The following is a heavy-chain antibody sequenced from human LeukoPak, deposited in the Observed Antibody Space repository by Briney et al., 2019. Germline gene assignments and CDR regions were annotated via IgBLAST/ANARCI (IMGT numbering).Heavy chain of an antibody. D-gene: IGHD6-19*01. Sequence: SETLSLTCTVSGGSISSYYWSWIRQPPGKGLEWIGYIYYSGSTNYNPSLKSRVTISVDTSKNQFSLKLSSVTAADTAVYYCARSRRIAVAVSFFDYWGQGTLVTVSS. CDR1: GGSISSYY. J-gene: IGHJ4*02. CDR3: ARSRRIAVAVSFFDY. V-gene: IGHV4-59*01. CDR2: IYYSGST.